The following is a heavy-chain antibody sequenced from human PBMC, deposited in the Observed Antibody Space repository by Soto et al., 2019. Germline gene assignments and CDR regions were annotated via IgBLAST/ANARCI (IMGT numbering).Heavy chain of an antibody. CDR2: ISYRVDT. V-gene: IGHV4-30-4*01. CDR3: ARVAGVAYCGGDCYHFDY. CDR1: GDSFSSDDYY. D-gene: IGHD2-21*02. J-gene: IGHJ4*02. Sequence: SETLSLTCTVSGDSFSSDDYYWRWIRQPPGKGLEWIGYISYRVDTYYSPSLKSRVTMSRDTSKNQFSLNVSSVTAADSAVYYCARVAGVAYCGGDCYHFDYWGQGTLVTVSS.